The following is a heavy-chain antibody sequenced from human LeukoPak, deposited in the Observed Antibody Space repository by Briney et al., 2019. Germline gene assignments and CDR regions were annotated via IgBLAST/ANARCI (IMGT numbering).Heavy chain of an antibody. J-gene: IGHJ4*02. D-gene: IGHD1-26*01. CDR2: INKDGGEK. V-gene: IGHV3-7*03. Sequence: GGSLRLSCAASGFTFSSYWMSWVRQAPGKGLEWVANINKDGGEKYYVDSVKGRFTISRDNAKNSLYLQMSSLRADDTAVYYCVKDSPPRYSGSPPAYWGQGTLVTVSS. CDR3: VKDSPPRYSGSPPAY. CDR1: GFTFSSYW.